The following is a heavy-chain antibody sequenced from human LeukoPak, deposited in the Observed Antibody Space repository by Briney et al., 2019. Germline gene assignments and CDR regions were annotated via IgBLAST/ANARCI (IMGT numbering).Heavy chain of an antibody. CDR1: GFTLNTYW. Sequence: PGGSLRLSCAASGFTLNTYWMHWVRQAPGKGLVWVSRINGDGSSTTYADSVKGRFTISRDASKNTVSLQMNSLRVEDTAMYYCTRDQMNYWGQGTLVTVSS. J-gene: IGHJ4*02. CDR3: TRDQMNY. V-gene: IGHV3-74*01. D-gene: IGHD5-24*01. CDR2: INGDGSST.